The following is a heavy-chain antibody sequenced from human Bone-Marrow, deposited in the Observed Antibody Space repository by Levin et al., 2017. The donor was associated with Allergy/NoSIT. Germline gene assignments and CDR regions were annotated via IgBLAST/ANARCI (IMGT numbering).Heavy chain of an antibody. D-gene: IGHD4-17*01. CDR3: LRATTVISRDGMDV. V-gene: IGHV3-13*01. CDR2: IGTAGDT. J-gene: IGHJ6*02. Sequence: GLEWVAAIGTAGDTYYALSVKGRFTISRDNAKSSLYLQINSLRAADTAVYYCLRATTVISRDGMDVWGQGTTVTVSS.